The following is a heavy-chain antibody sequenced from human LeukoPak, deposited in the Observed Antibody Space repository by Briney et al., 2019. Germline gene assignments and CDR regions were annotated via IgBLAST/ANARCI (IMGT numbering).Heavy chain of an antibody. Sequence: ASVKVSCKSSGYTFTSRYMHWVRQAPGQGLEWMGIINPSGGSTSYAQKFQGRVTMTRDTSTSTVYMELSSLRFEDTAVYYCARTYYYDSIGYYNWFDLWGQGTLVTVSS. V-gene: IGHV1-46*01. CDR1: GYTFTSRY. J-gene: IGHJ5*01. CDR3: ARTYYYDSIGYYNWFDL. CDR2: INPSGGST. D-gene: IGHD3-22*01.